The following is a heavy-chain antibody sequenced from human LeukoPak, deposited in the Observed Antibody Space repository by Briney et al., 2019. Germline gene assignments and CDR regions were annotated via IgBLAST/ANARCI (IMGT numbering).Heavy chain of an antibody. CDR3: AKHDSYGSGSFPDY. Sequence: GGSLRLSCAASGFTFSSYAMTWVRQAPGEGLECVSTISGGGGSTYYADSVKGRFTIPRDNSKNTLYLQMNSLRAEDTAVYYCAKHDSYGSGSFPDYWGQGTLVTVSS. D-gene: IGHD3-10*01. CDR2: ISGGGGST. J-gene: IGHJ4*02. V-gene: IGHV3-23*01. CDR1: GFTFSSYA.